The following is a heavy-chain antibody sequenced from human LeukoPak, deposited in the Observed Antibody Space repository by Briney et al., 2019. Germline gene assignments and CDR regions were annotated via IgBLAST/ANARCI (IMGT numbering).Heavy chain of an antibody. V-gene: IGHV1-69*04. CDR3: ARDRGITMIVVAPFDY. J-gene: IGHJ4*02. CDR2: IIPILGIA. D-gene: IGHD3-22*01. CDR1: GGTFSSYA. Sequence: SVNVSCKASGGTFSSYAISWVRQAAGQGLEWMGRIIPILGIANYAQKFQGRVTITADKSTSTAYMDLSSLRSEATAVSYCARDRGITMIVVAPFDYWGQGTLVTVSS.